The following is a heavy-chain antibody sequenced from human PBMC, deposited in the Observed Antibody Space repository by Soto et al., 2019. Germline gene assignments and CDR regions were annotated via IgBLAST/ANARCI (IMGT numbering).Heavy chain of an antibody. CDR2: IRSRANNFAT. CDR1: GFSFSDYN. V-gene: IGHV3-73*02. Sequence: EAQLVESGGGLVQPGGSLTLSCAASGFSFSDYNVHWVRQASGKGLEWVGHIRSRANNFATAYAASVRGRFTITRDDSKNTAYLQTNSLKTEDTAVYYCTRAGDGLDVWGQGTTVTVSS. J-gene: IGHJ6*02. D-gene: IGHD3-10*01. CDR3: TRAGDGLDV.